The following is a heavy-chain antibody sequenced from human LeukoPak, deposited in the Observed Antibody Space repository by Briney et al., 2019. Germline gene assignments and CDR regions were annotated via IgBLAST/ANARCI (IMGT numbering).Heavy chain of an antibody. J-gene: IGHJ4*02. D-gene: IGHD2-15*01. CDR1: GFTFARYA. V-gene: IGHV3-23*01. Sequence: GGSLRLSCAASGFTFARYAMSWVRQAPGEGLEWVSSLSGRGGSTYYTDSVKGRFTISRDNAKNSLYLQMNSLRAEDTAVYYCARVPRGYCSGGSCDWGQGTLVTVSS. CDR3: ARVPRGYCSGGSCD. CDR2: LSGRGGST.